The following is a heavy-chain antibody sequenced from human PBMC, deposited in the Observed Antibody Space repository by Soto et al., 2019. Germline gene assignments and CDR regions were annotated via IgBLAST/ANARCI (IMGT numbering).Heavy chain of an antibody. CDR2: ISSSSSYI. Sequence: PGGSLRLSCAASGFTFSSYIMNWVRQAPGKGLEWVSSISSSSSYIYYADSVKGRFTISRDNAKNSLYLQMNSLRAEDTAVYYCATYSGSYKVNWFDPWGQGTLVTVSS. CDR1: GFTFSSYI. CDR3: ATYSGSYKVNWFDP. J-gene: IGHJ5*02. D-gene: IGHD3-10*01. V-gene: IGHV3-21*01.